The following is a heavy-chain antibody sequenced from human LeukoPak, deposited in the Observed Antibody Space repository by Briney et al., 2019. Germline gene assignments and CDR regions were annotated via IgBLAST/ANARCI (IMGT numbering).Heavy chain of an antibody. J-gene: IGHJ4*02. CDR3: ARHSAIFGVVRYYFDY. CDR2: IYYSGST. V-gene: IGHV4-39*01. Sequence: SETLSLTCTVSGGSISSGGSYWGWIRQPPGTGLGWLGSIYYSGSTYYNPSLKSRVTISVDTSKNQFSLKLSSVTAADTAVYYCARHSAIFGVVRYYFDYWGQGTLVTVSS. CDR1: GGSISSGGSY. D-gene: IGHD3-3*01.